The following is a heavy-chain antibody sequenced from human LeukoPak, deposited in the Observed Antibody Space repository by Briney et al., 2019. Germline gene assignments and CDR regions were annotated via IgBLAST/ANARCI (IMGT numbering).Heavy chain of an antibody. V-gene: IGHV4-59*01. CDR1: GGSISSYY. J-gene: IGHJ4*02. CDR2: IYYSGST. Sequence: SETLSLTCTVSGGSISSYYWSWIRQPPGKGLEWSGCIYYSGSTNYNPSLKSRVTISVDTSKNQFSLKLSSVTAADTAVYYCARDSGRYYGSGSYYYWGQGTLVTVSS. CDR3: ARDSGRYYGSGSYYY. D-gene: IGHD3-10*01.